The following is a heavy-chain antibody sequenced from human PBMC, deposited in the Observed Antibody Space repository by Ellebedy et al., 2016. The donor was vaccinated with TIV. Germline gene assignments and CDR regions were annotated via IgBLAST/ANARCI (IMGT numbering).Heavy chain of an antibody. D-gene: IGHD5-18*01. V-gene: IGHV4-59*08. CDR1: GGSISSYY. Sequence: MPSETLSLTCTVSGGSISSYYWSWIRQPQGKGLEWIGYLYSSGNTNYNPSLKSRVTISVDTSKNQFSLKLSSVTAADTAVYYCARIQPEDWFDPWGQGTLVTVSS. J-gene: IGHJ5*02. CDR3: ARIQPEDWFDP. CDR2: LYSSGNT.